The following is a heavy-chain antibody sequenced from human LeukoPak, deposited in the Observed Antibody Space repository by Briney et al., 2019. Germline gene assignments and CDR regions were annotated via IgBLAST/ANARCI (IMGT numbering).Heavy chain of an antibody. J-gene: IGHJ4*02. Sequence: ASVKVSCKVSGYTLTELSMHWVRQAPGQGLEWMGRINPNSGGTNYAQKFQGRVTMTRDTSISTAYMELSRLRSDDTAVYYCARVVVRGVYGYWGQGTLVTVSS. CDR1: GYTLTELS. CDR3: ARVVVRGVYGY. CDR2: INPNSGGT. D-gene: IGHD3-10*01. V-gene: IGHV1-2*06.